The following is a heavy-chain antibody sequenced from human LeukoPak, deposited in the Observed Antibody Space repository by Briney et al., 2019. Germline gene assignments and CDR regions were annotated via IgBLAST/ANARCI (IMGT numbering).Heavy chain of an antibody. CDR3: ARDSPVPLYGMDV. Sequence: SETLPLTCTVSGGSISSYYWSWIRQPPGKGLEWIGYIYYSGSTNYNPSLKSRVTISVDTSKNQFSLRLSSVTAADTAAYYCARDSPVPLYGMDVWGQGTTVTVSS. V-gene: IGHV4-59*01. D-gene: IGHD6-6*01. CDR1: GGSISSYY. J-gene: IGHJ6*02. CDR2: IYYSGST.